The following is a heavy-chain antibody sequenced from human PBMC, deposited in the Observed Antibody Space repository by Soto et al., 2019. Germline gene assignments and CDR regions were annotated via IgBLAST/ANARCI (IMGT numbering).Heavy chain of an antibody. CDR2: IIPIFGIA. J-gene: IGHJ6*03. Sequence: ASVKVSCKASGGTFSSYAISWVRQAPGHGLEWMGGIIPIFGIANYAQKFQGRVTITADKSTSTAYMELSSLRSEDTAVYYCAREGRKAVDYYYYYMDVWGKGTTVTVSS. CDR3: AREGRKAVDYYYYYMDV. V-gene: IGHV1-69*10. CDR1: GGTFSSYA.